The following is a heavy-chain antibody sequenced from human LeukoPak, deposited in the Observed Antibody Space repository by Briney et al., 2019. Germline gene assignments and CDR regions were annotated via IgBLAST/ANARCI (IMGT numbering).Heavy chain of an antibody. CDR1: GGSISSGGYY. V-gene: IGHV4-31*03. CDR2: IFYSGST. J-gene: IGHJ4*02. Sequence: PSETLSLTCTVSGGSISSGGYYWSWIRQHPGKGLEWIGYIFYSGSTYYNPSLKSRVTISLDTSKNQFSLKLNSVTAADTAVYYCARGPYYYDSSGYYYYWGQGTLVTVSS. D-gene: IGHD3-22*01. CDR3: ARGPYYYDSSGYYYY.